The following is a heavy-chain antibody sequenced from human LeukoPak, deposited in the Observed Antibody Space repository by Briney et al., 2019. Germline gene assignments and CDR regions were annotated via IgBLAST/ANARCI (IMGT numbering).Heavy chain of an antibody. CDR3: ARGRVVGSYDYYYYMDV. J-gene: IGHJ6*03. V-gene: IGHV4-34*01. Sequence: SETLSLTCTVSGGSISGYYWSWIRQPPGKGLEWIGEINHSGNTNYNPSVKGRVTISVDTSKNQFSLKLSSVTAADTAVYYCARGRVVGSYDYYYYMDVWGKGTTVTVSS. D-gene: IGHD1-26*01. CDR1: GGSISGYY. CDR2: INHSGNT.